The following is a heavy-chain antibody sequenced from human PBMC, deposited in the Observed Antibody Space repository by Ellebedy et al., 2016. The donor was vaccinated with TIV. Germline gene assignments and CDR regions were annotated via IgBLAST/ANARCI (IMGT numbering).Heavy chain of an antibody. Sequence: ASVKVSCXTSGYTFTSYYVHWVRQAPGQGLEWMGWVNPDRGDSKNADKFQGDVTMTRDKATSTMYLEISSLKSDDTAIYYCARAEGYCSSTQCWGTDAFDIWGQGTMVTVSS. D-gene: IGHD2-2*01. V-gene: IGHV1-2*02. CDR3: ARAEGYCSSTQCWGTDAFDI. CDR1: GYTFTSYY. J-gene: IGHJ3*02. CDR2: VNPDRGDS.